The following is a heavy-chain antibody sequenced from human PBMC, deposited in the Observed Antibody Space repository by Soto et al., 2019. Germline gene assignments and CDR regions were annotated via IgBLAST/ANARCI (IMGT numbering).Heavy chain of an antibody. V-gene: IGHV1-18*01. D-gene: IGHD6-6*01. CDR3: ARVRQLGGYFYYYMDV. J-gene: IGHJ6*03. CDR2: ISDYNGNT. CDR1: GYTFTNYG. Sequence: QVQLLQSGAEVKKPGASVKVSCKASGYTFTNYGITWVRQAPGQGLEWMGWISDYNGNTHYTQRLQGRVTMTTDTSTSTGYMELRGVRSDDTAVYYCARVRQLGGYFYYYMDVWGKGTTVTVSS.